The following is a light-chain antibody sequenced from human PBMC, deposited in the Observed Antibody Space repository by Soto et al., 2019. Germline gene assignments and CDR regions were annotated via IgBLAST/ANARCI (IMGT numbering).Light chain of an antibody. CDR2: GAS. V-gene: IGKV3-20*01. Sequence: EIVLTQSPGTLSLSPGERATLSCRASQSVSSSYLAWYQQKPGQAPRLLIYGASSRAPGIPDRFSGSGSGTNFPPTLSRLEPKDFGVYYCQQYDTFGQGTKLEIK. J-gene: IGKJ2*01. CDR1: QSVSSSY. CDR3: QQYDT.